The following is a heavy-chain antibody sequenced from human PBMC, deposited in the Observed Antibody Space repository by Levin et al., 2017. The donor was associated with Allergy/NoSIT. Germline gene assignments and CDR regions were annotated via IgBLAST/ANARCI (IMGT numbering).Heavy chain of an antibody. CDR2: IDWDDDK. J-gene: IGHJ4*02. D-gene: IGHD3-10*01. V-gene: IGHV2-70*11. Sequence: GSGPTLVKPTQTLTLTCTFSGFSLSTSGMCVSWIRQPPGKALEWLARIDWDDDKYYSTSLKTRLTISKDTSKNQVVLTMTNMDPVDTATYFCARDQNFNDSGRPFDSWGQGTLVTVSS. CDR3: ARDQNFNDSGRPFDS. CDR1: GFSLSTSGMC.